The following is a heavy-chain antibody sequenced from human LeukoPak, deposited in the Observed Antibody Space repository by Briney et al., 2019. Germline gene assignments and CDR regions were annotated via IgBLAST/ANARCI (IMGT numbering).Heavy chain of an antibody. CDR2: MNPNSGNT. D-gene: IGHD6-19*01. Sequence: ASVKVSCKASGYTFTSYDINWVRQATGQGLEWMGWMNPNSGNTGYAQKFQGRVTMTRNTSISTAYMELSSLRSEDTAVYYCARVLAGGGWYDVFDIWAQGTMVTVSS. J-gene: IGHJ3*02. CDR1: GYTFTSYD. CDR3: ARVLAGGGWYDVFDI. V-gene: IGHV1-8*01.